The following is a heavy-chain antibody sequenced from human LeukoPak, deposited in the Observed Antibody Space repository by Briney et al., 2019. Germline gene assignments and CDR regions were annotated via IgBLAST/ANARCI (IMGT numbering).Heavy chain of an antibody. V-gene: IGHV3-7*01. J-gene: IGHJ2*01. CDR3: ARDSSGWGYLDL. CDR1: GFTFNNYW. Sequence: PGGSLRLSCVASGFTFNNYWMNWVRQAPGKGLEWVANIKQDGSAKYYVDSVKGRFTISRDNAKNSLSPQMNSLRAEDTAVYYCARDSSGWGYLDLWGRGTLVTVSS. CDR2: IKQDGSAK. D-gene: IGHD6-19*01.